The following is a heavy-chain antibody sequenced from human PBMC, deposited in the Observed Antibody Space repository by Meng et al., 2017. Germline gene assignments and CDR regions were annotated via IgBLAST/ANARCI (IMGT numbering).Heavy chain of an antibody. CDR3: AQTTVTTYSEYFQH. J-gene: IGHJ1*01. Sequence: VQLVQSGADVKEPGACVKVSCKASCYPFTSYGIIWVRQAPGQGLEWMGWISAYNGNTNYAQKLQGRVTTTTDTSTSTAYMELRSLRSDDTAVYYCAQTTVTTYSEYFQHWGQGTLVTVSS. CDR1: CYPFTSYG. D-gene: IGHD4-11*01. V-gene: IGHV1-18*01. CDR2: ISAYNGNT.